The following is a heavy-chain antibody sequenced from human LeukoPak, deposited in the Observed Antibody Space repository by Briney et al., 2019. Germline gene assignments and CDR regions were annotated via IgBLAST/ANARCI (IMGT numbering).Heavy chain of an antibody. D-gene: IGHD3-9*01. CDR2: VSGNGDTT. V-gene: IGHV3-23*01. Sequence: PGGSLRLSCAASGFTFSSYSMNWVRQAPGKGLEWVTAVSGNGDTTKYADAVKGRFTISRDNSNNTLYLQMNSLRAEDTAVYFCARDRHDILTGYSIAWGQGPLVTVST. CDR3: ARDRHDILTGYSIA. J-gene: IGHJ4*02. CDR1: GFTFSSYS.